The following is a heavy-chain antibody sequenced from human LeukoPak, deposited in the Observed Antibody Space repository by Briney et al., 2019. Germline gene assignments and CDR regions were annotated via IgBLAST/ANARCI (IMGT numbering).Heavy chain of an antibody. CDR1: GYTFTGYY. J-gene: IGHJ3*02. D-gene: IGHD2/OR15-2a*01. CDR2: INPNSGGT. Sequence: GASVKVSCKASGYTFTGYYMHWVRQAPGQGLEWMGRINPNSGGTNYAQKFQGRVTMTRDTSISTAYMELSTLRSDDTAVYYCAREDLNTILGAFDIRGQGTMVTVSS. CDR3: AREDLNTILGAFDI. V-gene: IGHV1-2*06.